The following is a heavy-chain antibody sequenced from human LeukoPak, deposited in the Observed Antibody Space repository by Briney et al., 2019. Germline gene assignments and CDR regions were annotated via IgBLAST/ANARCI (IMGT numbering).Heavy chain of an antibody. Sequence: GGSLRLSCAASGFTFSSYAMSWVRQAPGKGLEWVSAISGSGGSTYYADSVKGRFTISRDNSKNTLYQQMNSLRAEDTAVYYCAKDRAMVRGVTCDYWGQGTLVTVSS. CDR3: AKDRAMVRGVTCDY. J-gene: IGHJ4*02. V-gene: IGHV3-23*01. CDR2: ISGSGGST. CDR1: GFTFSSYA. D-gene: IGHD3-10*01.